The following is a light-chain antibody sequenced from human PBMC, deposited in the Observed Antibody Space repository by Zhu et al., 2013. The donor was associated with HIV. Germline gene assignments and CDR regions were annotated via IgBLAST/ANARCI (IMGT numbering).Light chain of an antibody. CDR1: QSVSSSY. CDR3: QQRSKWPPFT. CDR2: DAS. V-gene: IGKV3D-20*02. J-gene: IGKJ2*01. Sequence: EIVLTQSPGTLSLSPGERATLSCTASQSVSSSYLTWYQQRPGQAPRLLIYDASNRATGIPARFSGSGSGTDFTLTISSLEPEDFTVYYCQQRSKWPPFTFGQGTKLEIK.